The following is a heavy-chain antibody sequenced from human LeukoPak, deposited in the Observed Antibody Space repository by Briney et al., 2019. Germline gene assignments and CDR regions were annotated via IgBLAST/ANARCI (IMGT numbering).Heavy chain of an antibody. CDR3: ARDLTGKYYIAY. CDR1: GFNFSSFG. CDR2: IGYTGTNT. D-gene: IGHD2-8*02. Sequence: GGSLRLSCAASGFNFSSFGMHWVRRAPGEGLEWVAYIGYTGTNTYYADSVKGRFTISRDNSKNTVHLQMNSLRAADTALYSCARDLTGKYYIAYWGQGTLVTVSS. J-gene: IGHJ4*02. V-gene: IGHV3-30*02.